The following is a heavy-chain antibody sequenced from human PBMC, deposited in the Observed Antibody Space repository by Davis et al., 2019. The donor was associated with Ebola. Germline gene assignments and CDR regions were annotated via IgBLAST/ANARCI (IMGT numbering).Heavy chain of an antibody. V-gene: IGHV3-7*01. Sequence: GESLKISCAASGFTFSSYWMSWVRQAPGKGLEWVANIKQDGSEKYYVDSVKGRFTISRDNAKNSLYLQMNSLRAEDTAVYYCARGLYGDYVEDYWGQGTLVTVSS. CDR2: IKQDGSEK. CDR3: ARGLYGDYVEDY. J-gene: IGHJ4*02. D-gene: IGHD4-17*01. CDR1: GFTFSSYW.